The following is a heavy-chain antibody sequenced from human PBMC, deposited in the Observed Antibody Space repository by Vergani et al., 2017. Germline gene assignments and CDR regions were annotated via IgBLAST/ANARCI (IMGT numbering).Heavy chain of an antibody. CDR3: AKHFSSSGSES. CDR1: GFTFSNYD. J-gene: IGHJ4*02. D-gene: IGHD3-10*01. Sequence: QVQLVESGGGVVQRGRSLRLSCATSGFTFSNYDMQWIRQAPGKGLDFVAFIPFDLRNQYYAHSVKGRFTLSRYLSKNTLYRQMNSLRTDDTATYYCAKHFSSSGSESGGQGTRVMVS. CDR2: IPFDLRNQ. V-gene: IGHV3-30*02.